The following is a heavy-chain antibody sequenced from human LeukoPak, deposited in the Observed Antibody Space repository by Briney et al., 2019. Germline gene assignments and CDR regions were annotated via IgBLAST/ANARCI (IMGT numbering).Heavy chain of an antibody. CDR2: ISDTGNT. J-gene: IGHJ5*02. D-gene: IGHD3-10*01. Sequence: GGSLRLSCAASGFTLSSYAMSWVRQAPGKGLEWVSAISDTGNTYHADSVKGRFTISRDSSKNTLFLQMTRLRPEDAAVYYCTIDHILSSGSYYNPSWFDPWGQGTLVTVSS. CDR3: TIDHILSSGSYYNPSWFDP. V-gene: IGHV3-23*01. CDR1: GFTLSSYA.